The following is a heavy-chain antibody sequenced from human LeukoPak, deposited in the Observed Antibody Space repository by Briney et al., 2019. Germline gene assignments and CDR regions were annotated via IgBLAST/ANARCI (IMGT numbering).Heavy chain of an antibody. D-gene: IGHD6-13*01. CDR2: ISAYNGNT. V-gene: IGHV1-18*01. CDR3: ASSYSSSWYYTYYYGMDV. Sequence: AASVKLSCKVSGYTFTSYCISWVRQPPGQGLEWIGWISAYNGNTNYAQKLQGRVTMTTDTSKSTAYIELRGLRSDDTAVYYCASSYSSSWYYTYYYGMDVWGQGTTVTVSS. J-gene: IGHJ6*02. CDR1: GYTFTSYC.